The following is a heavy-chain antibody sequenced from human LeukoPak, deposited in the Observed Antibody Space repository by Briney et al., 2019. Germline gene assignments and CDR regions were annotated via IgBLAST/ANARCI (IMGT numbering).Heavy chain of an antibody. D-gene: IGHD3-22*01. CDR1: GLTFSDYY. J-gene: IGHJ4*02. CDR2: ISSSGNTI. CDR3: ARDAYYYDSSGYYVY. V-gene: IGHV3-11*04. Sequence: GGSLRLSCAASGLTFSDYYVRWLRQAPGKGREWVSYISSSGNTIYDEDFVKGRFTITRDNAKNSLYLQMNSLRAEDTAVYYWARDAYYYDSSGYYVYWGQGTLVTVSS.